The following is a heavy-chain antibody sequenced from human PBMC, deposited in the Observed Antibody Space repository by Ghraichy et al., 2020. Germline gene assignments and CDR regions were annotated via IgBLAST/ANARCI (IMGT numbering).Heavy chain of an antibody. Sequence: SETLSLTCSVSGGSISSYYWNWIRQPPGKGLEWIGYIYYSGSTNYNPSLKSRVTISVDTSKNQFSLKLTSVTAADTAVYYCAREYSSPREVFGMDVWGQGTTVTVYS. D-gene: IGHD6-19*01. V-gene: IGHV4-59*01. CDR3: AREYSSPREVFGMDV. J-gene: IGHJ6*02. CDR1: GGSISSYY. CDR2: IYYSGST.